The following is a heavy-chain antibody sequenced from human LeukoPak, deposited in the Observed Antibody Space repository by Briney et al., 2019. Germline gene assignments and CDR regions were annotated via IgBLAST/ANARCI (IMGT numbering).Heavy chain of an antibody. V-gene: IGHV4-39*01. CDR1: GGSISSSSYY. D-gene: IGHD3-3*01. J-gene: IGHJ6*03. CDR3: ARLRPNTIFGVVMSHMDV. Sequence: PSETLSLTCTVSGGSISSSSYYWGWIRQPPGKGLEWIGSIYYSGSTYYNPSLKSRVTISVDTSKNQFSLKLSSVTAADTAVYYCARLRPNTIFGVVMSHMDVWGKGTTDTVSS. CDR2: IYYSGST.